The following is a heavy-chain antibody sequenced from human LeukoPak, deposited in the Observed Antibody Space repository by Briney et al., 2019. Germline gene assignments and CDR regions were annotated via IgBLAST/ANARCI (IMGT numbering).Heavy chain of an antibody. J-gene: IGHJ4*02. CDR1: GGSFSGYY. CDR2: INHSGST. V-gene: IGHV4-34*01. CDR3: SRRFRDAGGEYYDILTGYSPAYYFDY. Sequence: SETLSLTCAVYGGSFSGYYWSWIRQPPGKGLEWIGEINHSGSTNYNPSLKSRVTISVDTSKNQFSLKLSSVTAADTAVYYFSRRFRDAGGEYYDILTGYSPAYYFDYWGQGTLVTVSS. D-gene: IGHD3-9*01.